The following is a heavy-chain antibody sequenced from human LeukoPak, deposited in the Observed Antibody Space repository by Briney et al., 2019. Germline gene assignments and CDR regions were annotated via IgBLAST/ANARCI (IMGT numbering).Heavy chain of an antibody. CDR2: IYYSGRT. CDR3: ARHISRGAWSGYPPYYFDY. V-gene: IGHV4-39*01. J-gene: IGHJ4*02. CDR1: GDSVSRSDSY. Sequence: PSETLSLTCSVSGDSVSRSDSYWDWIRQPPGKGLEWIGTIYYSGRTYYSPSLKSRVTMSVDTSKNQFSLKLSSVTAADTAVYYCARHISRGAWSGYPPYYFDYWGQGTLVTVSS. D-gene: IGHD3-3*01.